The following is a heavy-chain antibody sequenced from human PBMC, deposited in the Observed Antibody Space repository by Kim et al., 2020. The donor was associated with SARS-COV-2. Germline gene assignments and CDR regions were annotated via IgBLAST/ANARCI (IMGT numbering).Heavy chain of an antibody. CDR3: ARDDDSAWPREHYYYG. J-gene: IGHJ6*01. CDR2: IYYSGST. Sequence: SETLSLTCTVSGGSVSSGSYYWSWIRQPPGKGLEWIGYIYYSGSTNYNPSLKSRVTISVDTSKNQFSLKLSSVTAADTAVYYCARDDDSAWPREHYYYG. CDR1: GGSVSSGSYY. V-gene: IGHV4-61*01. D-gene: IGHD5-12*01.